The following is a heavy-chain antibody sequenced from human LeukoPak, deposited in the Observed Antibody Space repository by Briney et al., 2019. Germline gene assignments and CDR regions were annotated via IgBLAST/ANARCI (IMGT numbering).Heavy chain of an antibody. CDR3: ARGRGSREIDY. D-gene: IGHD1-26*01. J-gene: IGHJ4*02. V-gene: IGHV4-31*03. CDR2: IYYSGST. CDR1: GGSISSGGYY. Sequence: PSETLSLTCTVSGGSISSGGYYWSWIRQHPGKGLEWIGYIYYSGSTYYNPSLKSRVTISVDTSKNQFSLKLSSVTAADTAVYYCARGRGSREIDYWGQGTLVTVSS.